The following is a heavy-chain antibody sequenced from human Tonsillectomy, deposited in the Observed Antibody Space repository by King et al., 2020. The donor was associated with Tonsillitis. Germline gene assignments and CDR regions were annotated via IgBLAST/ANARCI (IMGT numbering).Heavy chain of an antibody. CDR3: ARSIGLANFDP. CDR1: GGSFSGYY. J-gene: IGHJ5*02. D-gene: IGHD6-6*01. CDR2: INHSGST. Sequence: VQLQQWGAGLLKPSETLSLTCAVYGGSFSGYYWSWIRQPPGKGLEWIGEINHSGSTNYNPSLKSRVTVSVDTSKNQFSLKLSSVTAADTAVYYCARSIGLANFDPWGQGTLVTVCS. V-gene: IGHV4-34*01.